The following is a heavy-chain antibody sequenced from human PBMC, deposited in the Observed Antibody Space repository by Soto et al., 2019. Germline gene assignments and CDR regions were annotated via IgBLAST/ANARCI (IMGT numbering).Heavy chain of an antibody. D-gene: IGHD1-1*01. CDR2: MSHSGGT. Sequence: QVQLQQWGAGLLKPSETLSLTCAVFGGSVNSGNYYWSWIRQPPGKGLEWIGEMSHSGGTHFNPSPKSRVTISVDTAKNQFSRKMSSVTAADTALYYCARVERGTATTVVDAFDIWGPGTMVTGSS. CDR3: ARVERGTATTVVDAFDI. V-gene: IGHV4-34*01. CDR1: GGSVNSGNYY. J-gene: IGHJ3*02.